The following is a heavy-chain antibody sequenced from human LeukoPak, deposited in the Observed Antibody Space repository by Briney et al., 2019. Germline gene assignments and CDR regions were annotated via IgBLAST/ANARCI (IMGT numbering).Heavy chain of an antibody. CDR3: ARGALSSAGENLDY. CDR1: GFTFSSYS. J-gene: IGHJ4*02. CDR2: ISSSSSYI. Sequence: GGSLRLSCAASGFTFSSYSVNWVRQAPGKGLEWVSSISSSSSYIYYADSVKGRFTISRDNAKNSLYLQMNSLRAEDTAVYYCARGALSSAGENLDYWGQGTLVTVSS. V-gene: IGHV3-21*01. D-gene: IGHD3-22*01.